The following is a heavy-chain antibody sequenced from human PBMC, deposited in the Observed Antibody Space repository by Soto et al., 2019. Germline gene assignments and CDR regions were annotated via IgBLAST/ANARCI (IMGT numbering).Heavy chain of an antibody. CDR1: GGTFSSYA. Sequence: QVQLVQSGAEVKKPGSSVKVSCKASGGTFSSYAISWVRQAPGQGLEWMGGIIPIFGTANYAQKFQGRVTITADESTSTAYMAVSILRSEDTAVYYCARGFGMATIWWSGAGYYYYGMDVWGQGTTVTVSS. V-gene: IGHV1-69*12. CDR2: IIPIFGTA. CDR3: ARGFGMATIWWSGAGYYYYGMDV. D-gene: IGHD3-16*01. J-gene: IGHJ6*02.